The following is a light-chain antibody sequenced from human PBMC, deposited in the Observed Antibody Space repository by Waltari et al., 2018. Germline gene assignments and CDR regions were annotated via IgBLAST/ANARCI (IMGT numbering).Light chain of an antibody. V-gene: IGLV1-40*01. CDR1: SSNIGAGYD. CDR2: TNS. J-gene: IGLJ6*01. Sequence: QSVLTQPPSVSGAPGQRVTISCTGSSSNIGAGYDVHWYQQLPGTAPKLLIYTNSNRPSGVPDRFSGSKSGTSASLAITGLQAEDEADYYCQSYDSSLSGYVFGSDTKVTVL. CDR3: QSYDSSLSGYV.